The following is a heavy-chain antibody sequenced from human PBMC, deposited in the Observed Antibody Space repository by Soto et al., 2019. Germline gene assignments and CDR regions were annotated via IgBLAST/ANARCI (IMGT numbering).Heavy chain of an antibody. D-gene: IGHD1-1*01. CDR3: ARGDQLLLY. J-gene: IGHJ1*01. CDR1: GASVSSDGYY. CDR2: IYPSGRT. V-gene: IGHV4-61*08. Sequence: QVHLQESGPGLVKPSETLSLTCTVSGASVSSDGYYWIWIGQPPGKGLEWMGYIYPSGRTNYNPSRRSPVTMSMDTSKNQFSLKLTSMTAADTALYYCARGDQLLLYWGQGTLVTVSS.